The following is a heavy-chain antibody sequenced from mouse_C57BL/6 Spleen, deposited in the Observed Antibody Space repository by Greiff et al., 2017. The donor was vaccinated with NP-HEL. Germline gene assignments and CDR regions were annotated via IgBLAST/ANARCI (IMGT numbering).Heavy chain of an antibody. Sequence: VQLQQSGPELVKPGASVKISCKASGYAFSSSWMNWVKQRPGKGLEWIGRIYPGDGDTNYNGKFKGKATLTADKSSSTAYMQLSSLTSEDSAVYFCARGDYYGTGAIDYWGQGTSVTVSS. CDR3: ARGDYYGTGAIDY. CDR2: IYPGDGDT. J-gene: IGHJ4*01. D-gene: IGHD1-1*01. V-gene: IGHV1-82*01. CDR1: GYAFSSSW.